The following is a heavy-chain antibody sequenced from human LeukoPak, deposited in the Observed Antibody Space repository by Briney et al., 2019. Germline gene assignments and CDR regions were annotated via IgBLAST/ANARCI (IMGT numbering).Heavy chain of an antibody. CDR3: ARPVAGMEYYFDY. CDR2: IYYSGST. V-gene: IGHV4-39*01. Sequence: SSETLSLTCTVSGGPISSSSYYWGWIRQPPGKGLEWIGSIYYSGSTYYNPSLKSRVTISVDTSKNQFSLKLSSVTAADTAVYYCARPVAGMEYYFDYWGQGTLVTVSS. CDR1: GGPISSSSYY. J-gene: IGHJ4*02. D-gene: IGHD6-19*01.